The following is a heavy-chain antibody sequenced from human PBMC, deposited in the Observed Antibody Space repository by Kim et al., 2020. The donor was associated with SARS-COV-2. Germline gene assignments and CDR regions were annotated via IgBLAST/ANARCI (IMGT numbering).Heavy chain of an antibody. CDR2: TA. J-gene: IGHJ4*02. D-gene: IGHD4-17*01. Sequence: TANYAQKFQGIVTITADESTSTAYMELSSLRSEDTAVYYCATGDYELSYWGQGTLVTVSS. CDR3: ATGDYELSY. V-gene: IGHV1-69*01.